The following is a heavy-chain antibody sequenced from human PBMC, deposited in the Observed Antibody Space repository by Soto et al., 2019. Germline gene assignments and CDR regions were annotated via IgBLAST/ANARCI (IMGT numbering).Heavy chain of an antibody. D-gene: IGHD6-19*01. CDR2: ISYDGSNK. V-gene: IGHV3-30*18. Sequence: QVQLVESGGGVVQPGRSPRLSCAASGFTFSSYGMHWVRQAPGKGLEWVAVISYDGSNKYYADSVKGRFTISRDNSKNTLYLQMNSLRAEDTAVYYCAKGSASSGWPPSSRTSYYFYGMDVWGQGTTVTVSS. J-gene: IGHJ6*02. CDR3: AKGSASSGWPPSSRTSYYFYGMDV. CDR1: GFTFSSYG.